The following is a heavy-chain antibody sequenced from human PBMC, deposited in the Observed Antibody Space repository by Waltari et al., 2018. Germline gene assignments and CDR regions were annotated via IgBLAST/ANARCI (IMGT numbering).Heavy chain of an antibody. J-gene: IGHJ4*02. CDR2: ISGSGGNT. V-gene: IGHV3-23*01. D-gene: IGHD6-13*01. Sequence: EVQLLESGGGLVQPGGSLRLSCAASGFTFSSYAMSWVRQAPGKGREWVSAISGSGGNTYYADSVKGRFTISRDNSKNTLYLQMNSLRAEDTAVYYCAKDIAAAGTFDYWGQGTLVTVSS. CDR1: GFTFSSYA. CDR3: AKDIAAAGTFDY.